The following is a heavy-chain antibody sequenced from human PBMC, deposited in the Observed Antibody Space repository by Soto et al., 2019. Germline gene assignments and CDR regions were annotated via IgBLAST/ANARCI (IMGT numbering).Heavy chain of an antibody. V-gene: IGHV4-39*01. CDR2: IYYSGST. J-gene: IGHJ4*02. D-gene: IGHD4-17*01. CDR1: GCYIRSSSYY. CDR3: ATFYGDYVSY. Sequence: SETQSLTSTVSGCYIRSSSYYWGWIRQPPGKGLEWIGSIYYSGSTFYNPSLKSRVTISVDTSKNQFSLKLSSVTAADTAVYYCATFYGDYVSYWGQGTLVTVSS.